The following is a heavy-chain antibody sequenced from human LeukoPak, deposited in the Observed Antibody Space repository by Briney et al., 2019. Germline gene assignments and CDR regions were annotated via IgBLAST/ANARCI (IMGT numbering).Heavy chain of an antibody. D-gene: IGHD5-24*01. Sequence: GGSLRLSCAASGFSFSSYGMHWLRQAPGKGLEWVAFIRNDGSNTYYADSVKGRFTISRDNSKNTVYLRMNTLRAEDTAVYFCAKRTYRDDYNRASMGYYYYIDVWGKGTTVTVSS. J-gene: IGHJ6*03. CDR1: GFSFSSYG. V-gene: IGHV3-30*02. CDR3: AKRTYRDDYNRASMGYYYYIDV. CDR2: IRNDGSNT.